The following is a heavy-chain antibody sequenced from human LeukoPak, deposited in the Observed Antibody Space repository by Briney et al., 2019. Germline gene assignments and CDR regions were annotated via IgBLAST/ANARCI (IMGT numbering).Heavy chain of an antibody. D-gene: IGHD1-26*01. CDR2: IRSKAYGGTA. J-gene: IGHJ4*02. Sequence: GRSLRLSCAASGFTFSSYEMSWVRQAPGKGLEWVGFIRSKAYGGTAEYAASVKGRFTISRDDSKSIAYLQMNSLKTEDTAVYYCTKSGTAVVGTTAAYYFDYWGQGTLVTVSS. V-gene: IGHV3-49*04. CDR3: TKSGTAVVGTTAAYYFDY. CDR1: GFTFSSYE.